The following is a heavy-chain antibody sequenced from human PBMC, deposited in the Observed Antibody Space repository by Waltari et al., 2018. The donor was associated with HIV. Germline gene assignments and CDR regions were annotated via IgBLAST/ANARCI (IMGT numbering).Heavy chain of an antibody. D-gene: IGHD7-27*01. CDR1: GFTVGNYT. CDR3: ARDINGGWGY. Sequence: EVQLVESGGGLVQPGGSLRLSCAASGFTVGNYTRNGVRQDPGKGLEWVSYISRSSSSIFYADSVKGRFTISRDNAKNSLYLQMNSLRVEDTAVYYCARDINGGWGYWGQGTLVTVAS. CDR2: ISRSSSSI. J-gene: IGHJ4*02. V-gene: IGHV3-48*01.